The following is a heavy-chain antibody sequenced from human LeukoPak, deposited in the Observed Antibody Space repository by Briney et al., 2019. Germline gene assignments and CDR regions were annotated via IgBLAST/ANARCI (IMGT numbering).Heavy chain of an antibody. J-gene: IGHJ6*02. D-gene: IGHD3-9*01. CDR1: GFTFSSYA. CDR2: ISGSGGST. CDR3: AKDAAVLRYFDWLSLYYYYGMDV. V-gene: IGHV3-23*01. Sequence: PGGSLRLSCAASGFTFSSYAMSWVRQAPGKGLEWVSAISGSGGSTYYADSVKGRFTISRDNSKNTLYLQMNSLRAEDTAVYYRAKDAAVLRYFDWLSLYYYYGMDVWGQGTTVTVSS.